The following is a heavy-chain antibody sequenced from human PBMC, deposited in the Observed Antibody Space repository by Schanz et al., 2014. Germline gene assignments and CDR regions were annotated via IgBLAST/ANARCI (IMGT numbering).Heavy chain of an antibody. CDR3: VRVPSRDVSFDL. D-gene: IGHD3-16*01. V-gene: IGHV1-18*01. CDR2: INGYNGHT. CDR1: GYTFSSYG. Sequence: QVQLVQSEAEVKKPGSSVKFSCKASGYTFSSYGITWVRQAPGQGLEWMGWINGYNGHTLYAQKFQGRVTMTTDPSANTAYMELRSLRSDDTAHYDCVRVPSRDVSFDLWGRGTLVTVSS. J-gene: IGHJ2*01.